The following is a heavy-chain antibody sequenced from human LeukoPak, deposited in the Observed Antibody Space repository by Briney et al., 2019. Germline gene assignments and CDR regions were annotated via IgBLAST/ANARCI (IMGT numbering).Heavy chain of an antibody. J-gene: IGHJ4*02. D-gene: IGHD3-22*01. CDR1: GFTFSDYY. CDR3: ARGVTMIVVVYDY. CDR2: ISSSSSTI. Sequence: GGSLRLSCAASGFTFSDYYINWIRQAPGKGLEWVSYISSSSSTIYYADSVKGRFTISRDNAKNSLYLQMNSLRDEDTAVYYCARGVTMIVVVYDYWGQGTLVTVSS. V-gene: IGHV3-11*04.